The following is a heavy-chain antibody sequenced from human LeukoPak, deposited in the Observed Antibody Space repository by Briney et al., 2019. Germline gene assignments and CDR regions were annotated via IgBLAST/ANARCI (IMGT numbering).Heavy chain of an antibody. D-gene: IGHD4-23*01. CDR1: GFTFSSYA. J-gene: IGHJ4*02. CDR3: AKVAWLGTVASDYFDS. V-gene: IGHV3-23*01. CDR2: ISGSGGST. Sequence: GGSLTLSCAASGFTFSSYAMSWVRQAPGKGLEGVSDISGSGGSTYYADSVKGPCTISRDNSKNMVYLKMNSLRADDTAVYYCAKVAWLGTVASDYFDSCGQGTQVSVSS.